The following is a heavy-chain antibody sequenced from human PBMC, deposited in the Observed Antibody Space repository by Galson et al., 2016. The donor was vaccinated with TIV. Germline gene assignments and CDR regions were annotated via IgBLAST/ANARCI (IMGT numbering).Heavy chain of an antibody. V-gene: IGHV3-74*01. Sequence: LRLSCAASGFTFGSHWMHWVRQVPGKGLVWVSRIRTDGTTTAYADSAKGRFTISRDNAKNTLYLQMNSLRDDDTAVYHCVREVLVGPGVKMGMRAFDIWGRGTTVTVSS. CDR3: VREVLVGPGVKMGMRAFDI. D-gene: IGHD2-15*01. J-gene: IGHJ3*02. CDR2: IRTDGTTT. CDR1: GFTFGSHW.